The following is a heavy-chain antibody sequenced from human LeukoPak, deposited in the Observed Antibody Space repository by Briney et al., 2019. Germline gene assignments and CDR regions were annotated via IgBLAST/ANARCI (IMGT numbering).Heavy chain of an antibody. J-gene: IGHJ6*03. CDR2: INHSGST. D-gene: IGHD2-15*01. CDR3: ASKFGPRGYCSGGSCYPPYYYMDV. V-gene: IGHV4-34*01. CDR1: GGSFSGYY. Sequence: SETLSLTCAVYGGSFSGYYWSWIRQPPGKRLEWIGEINHSGSTNYNPSLKSRVTISVDTSKNQFSLKLSSVTAADTAVYYCASKFGPRGYCSGGSCYPPYYYMDVWGKGTTVTVSS.